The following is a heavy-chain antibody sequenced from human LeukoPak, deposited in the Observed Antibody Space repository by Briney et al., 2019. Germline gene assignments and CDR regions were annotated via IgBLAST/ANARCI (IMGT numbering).Heavy chain of an antibody. CDR2: FGPQVGET. J-gene: IGHJ4*02. CDR3: ATGAMVYEY. Sequence: ASVKVSCKVSGSTLTKISIDWVRQAPGKGLECMGAFGPQVGETIHAQKLQGRLKMTADTSTDTAYMEMSSLQSEDTAVYYCATGAMVYEYWGQGTLVTVSS. CDR1: GSTLTKIS. D-gene: IGHD3-10*01. V-gene: IGHV1-24*01.